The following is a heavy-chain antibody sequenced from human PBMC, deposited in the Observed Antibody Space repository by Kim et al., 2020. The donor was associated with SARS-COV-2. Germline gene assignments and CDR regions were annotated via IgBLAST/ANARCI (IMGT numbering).Heavy chain of an antibody. CDR1: GGSISSYY. D-gene: IGHD5-18*01. J-gene: IGHJ2*01. Sequence: SETLSLTCTVSGGSISSYYWSWIRQPPGKGLEWIGYIYYSGSTNYNPSLKSRVTISVDTSKNQFSLKLSSVTAADTAVYYCARDFGLRGYNYGDDWYFDLWGRGTLVTVSS. CDR3: ARDFGLRGYNYGDDWYFDL. CDR2: IYYSGST. V-gene: IGHV4-59*01.